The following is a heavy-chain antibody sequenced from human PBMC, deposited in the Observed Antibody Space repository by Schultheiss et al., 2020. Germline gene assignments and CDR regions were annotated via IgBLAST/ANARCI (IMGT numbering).Heavy chain of an antibody. CDR3: PRARRPDAGARGYYFDY. J-gene: IGHJ4*02. CDR1: GFTLGDYG. V-gene: IGHV3-49*04. D-gene: IGHD4/OR15-4a*01. CDR2: IRSRGYGGTT. Sequence: GGSLRLSCTASGFTLGDYGVSWVRQAPGKGLEWIGYIRSRGYGGTTEYAASVKGRFTISRDDSKNIAYLQMNSLKTEDTAVYYCPRARRPDAGARGYYFDYWGRGTRVTVSS.